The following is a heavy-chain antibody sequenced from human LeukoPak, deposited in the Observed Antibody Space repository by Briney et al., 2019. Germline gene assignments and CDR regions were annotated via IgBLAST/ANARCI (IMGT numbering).Heavy chain of an antibody. V-gene: IGHV4-34*01. CDR3: ARGYCSGGSCYHFDAFDI. J-gene: IGHJ3*02. Sequence: PSETLSLTCAVYGGAFSGYYWSWVRQPPGKGLECIGGINHSGSTNYNPSLKSRVTISVDTSKNQFSLKLSSVTAADTAVYYCARGYCSGGSCYHFDAFDIWGQGTMVTVSS. CDR2: INHSGST. CDR1: GGAFSGYY. D-gene: IGHD2-15*01.